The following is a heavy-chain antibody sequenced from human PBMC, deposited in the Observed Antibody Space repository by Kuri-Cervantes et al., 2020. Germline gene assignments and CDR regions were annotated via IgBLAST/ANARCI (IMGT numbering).Heavy chain of an antibody. V-gene: IGHV4-4*07. D-gene: IGHD2-2*01. CDR3: ARVSCSSTSCYETPRDPESLDY. CDR2: IYTSGST. CDR1: GGSISSYY. J-gene: IGHJ4*02. Sequence: GSLRLSCTVSGGSISSYYWSWIRQPAGKGLEWIGRIYTSGSTNYNPSLKSRVTMSVDTSENQFSLKLSSVTAADTAVYYCARVSCSSTSCYETPRDPESLDYWGQGTLVTVSS.